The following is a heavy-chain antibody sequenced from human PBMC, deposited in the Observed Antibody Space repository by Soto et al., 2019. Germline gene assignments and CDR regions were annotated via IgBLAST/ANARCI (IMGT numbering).Heavy chain of an antibody. V-gene: IGHV1-46*01. D-gene: IGHD7-27*01. Sequence: QMQLVQSGAEVREPGASVKVSCKASGFTLSSYYIHWVRQAPGQGLEWMGLLRPSGDSVSYAQKFQGRVTVTRDTSMTTVHMELTSLRSEDTGIYYCAREQPGTGGFDYGGQGTLVTVSS. CDR1: GFTLSSYY. CDR3: AREQPGTGGFDY. J-gene: IGHJ4*02. CDR2: LRPSGDSV.